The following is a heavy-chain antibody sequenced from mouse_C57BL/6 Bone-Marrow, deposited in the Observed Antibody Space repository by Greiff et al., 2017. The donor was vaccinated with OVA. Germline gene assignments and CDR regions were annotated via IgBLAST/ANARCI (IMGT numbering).Heavy chain of an antibody. Sequence: VQLQQPGAELVKPGASVKLSCKASGYTFTSYWMHWVKQRPGQGLEWIGMIHPNSGSTNYHEKFKSKATLTVDKTSSTAYMQLSMLTSEDSAVDYCAREDDYNLDYWGQGTTLTVSS. V-gene: IGHV1-64*01. D-gene: IGHD2-4*01. CDR3: AREDDYNLDY. CDR1: GYTFTSYW. CDR2: IHPNSGST. J-gene: IGHJ2*01.